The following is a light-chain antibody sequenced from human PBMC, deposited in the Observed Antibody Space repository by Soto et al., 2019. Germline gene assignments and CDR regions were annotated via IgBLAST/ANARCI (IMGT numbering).Light chain of an antibody. CDR3: QQYGSSPWT. V-gene: IGKV3-20*01. Sequence: EIVLTQSPGTLSLSPGEGATLSCRASQSVSSSFLAWYQQKPGQAPRLLIYGASSMATGIPDRFRGSASGTDFTLTISRLEPEDFALYYCQQYGSSPWTFGQGTKVEIK. CDR2: GAS. CDR1: QSVSSSF. J-gene: IGKJ1*01.